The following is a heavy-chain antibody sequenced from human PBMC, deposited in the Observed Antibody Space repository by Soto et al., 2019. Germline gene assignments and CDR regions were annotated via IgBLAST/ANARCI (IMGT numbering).Heavy chain of an antibody. CDR1: GFTFSSFW. CDR3: ARDYCSSTSCYYP. J-gene: IGHJ5*02. CDR2: INSDGSSA. V-gene: IGHV3-74*01. Sequence: GGSLRLSCAASGFTFSSFWMHWVRQAPGKGLVWVSRINSDGSSASYVDSVKGRFTISRDNAKNTLYLQMNSLRAEDTAVYYCARDYCSSTSCYYPWGQGAQVTVSS. D-gene: IGHD2-2*01.